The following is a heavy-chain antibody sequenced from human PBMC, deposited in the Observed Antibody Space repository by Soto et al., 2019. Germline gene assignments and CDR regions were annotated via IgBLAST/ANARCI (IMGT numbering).Heavy chain of an antibody. Sequence: VQLVESGGGLVQPGGSLRLPCAASGFNFGSSWMTWVRQAPGKGLEWVDNIKKDGSKIPYLESVRGRFTISRDNDKNSLYLEMNSLRAEDTALYYCARDVSRGSSSLYFDAFDIWGRGTMVTVSS. CDR3: ARDVSRGSSSLYFDAFDI. J-gene: IGHJ3*02. V-gene: IGHV3-7*05. CDR2: IKKDGSKI. D-gene: IGHD6-13*01. CDR1: GFNFGSSW.